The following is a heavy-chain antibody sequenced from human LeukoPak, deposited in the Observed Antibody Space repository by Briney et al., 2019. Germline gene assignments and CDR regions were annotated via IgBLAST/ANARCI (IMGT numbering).Heavy chain of an antibody. CDR3: ARHRYSSAWYEY. CDR1: GGSITSGIYY. D-gene: IGHD6-19*01. CDR2: IYYSGST. V-gene: IGHV4-61*10. J-gene: IGHJ4*02. Sequence: SETLSLTCTVSGGSITSGIYYWTWIRQPAGKGLEWIGYIYYSGSTNYNPSLKSRVTISVDTSKNQFSLKLSSVTAADTAVYYCARHRYSSAWYEYWGQGTLVTVSS.